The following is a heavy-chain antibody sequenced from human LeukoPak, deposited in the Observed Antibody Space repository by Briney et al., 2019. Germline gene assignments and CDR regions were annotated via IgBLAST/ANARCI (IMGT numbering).Heavy chain of an antibody. CDR3: ARDGTAAGLYFDL. CDR2: IRQGGSEK. V-gene: IGHV3-7*01. CDR1: GFTFTDYW. D-gene: IGHD6-13*01. Sequence: GGSLRLSCEVSGFTFTDYWMNWVRPAPGKGPEWVASIRQGGSEKTYVDSVKGRCTISRDNTKNSLSLQLNGLRAEDTAVYYCARDGTAAGLYFDLWGQGTLVTVSS. J-gene: IGHJ4*01.